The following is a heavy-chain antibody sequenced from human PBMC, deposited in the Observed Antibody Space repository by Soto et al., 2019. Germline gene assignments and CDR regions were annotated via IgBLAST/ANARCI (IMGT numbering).Heavy chain of an antibody. D-gene: IGHD2-2*02. J-gene: IGHJ5*02. CDR1: GFTFNSHE. V-gene: IGHV3-48*03. CDR2: ISSSGGSI. Sequence: EVQLVESGGGLVQPGGSLRLSCAGSGFTFNSHEMTWVRQAPGKGLEWISSISSSGGSIYYADSVKGRFTVSRDNAKNSLYLQMNSLRAEDTAVYYCARSWGLYCSSSRCYSPWFDPWGRGTLVTV. CDR3: ARSWGLYCSSSRCYSPWFDP.